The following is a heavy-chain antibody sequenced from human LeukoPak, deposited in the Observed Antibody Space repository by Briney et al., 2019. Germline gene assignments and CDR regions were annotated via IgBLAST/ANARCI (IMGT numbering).Heavy chain of an antibody. CDR3: VRDGGVSGYDLLDY. CDR1: GFTFSNYW. J-gene: IGHJ4*02. V-gene: IGHV3-7*01. D-gene: IGHD5-12*01. CDR2: INQDGSKE. Sequence: GGSLRLSCTASGFTFSNYWMTWVRQAPGKGLEWVVQINQDGSKEYYIDSVKARFSISRDNDRNSLSLQMNSLRAEDTAVYYCVRDGGVSGYDLLDYWGQGTLVTVSS.